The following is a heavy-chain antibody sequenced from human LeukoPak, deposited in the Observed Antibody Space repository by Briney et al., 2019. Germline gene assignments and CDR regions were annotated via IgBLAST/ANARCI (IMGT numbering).Heavy chain of an antibody. CDR1: GFSFSNYG. Sequence: GGSLRLSCAASGFSFSNYGMHWVRQAPGKGLEWVAVTSYDGSNKYYADSVKGRFTISRDNSKNTLYLQMNSLRAEDTAVYYCARDYYDSSGYSFAYFDYWGQGTLVTVSS. CDR3: ARDYYDSSGYSFAYFDY. D-gene: IGHD3-22*01. V-gene: IGHV3-30*03. CDR2: TSYDGSNK. J-gene: IGHJ4*02.